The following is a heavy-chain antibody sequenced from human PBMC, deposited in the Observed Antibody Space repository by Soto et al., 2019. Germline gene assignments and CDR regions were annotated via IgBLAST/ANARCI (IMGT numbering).Heavy chain of an antibody. CDR1: GFSFRSYA. J-gene: IGHJ4*02. Sequence: QVQLVEPGGGVVQPGRSLRLSCAASGFSFRSYAMHWVRQAPGKGLEWVAVMSYDGSDKDYADSVKGRFTISRDNSKNTLYVQMSSLRAEDTAVYYCARARLDTPALEYWGQGTLVTVSS. D-gene: IGHD2-2*01. CDR3: ARARLDTPALEY. V-gene: IGHV3-30-3*01. CDR2: MSYDGSDK.